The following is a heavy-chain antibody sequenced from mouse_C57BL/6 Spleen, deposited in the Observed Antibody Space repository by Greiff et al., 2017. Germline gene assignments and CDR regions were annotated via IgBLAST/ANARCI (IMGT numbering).Heavy chain of an antibody. D-gene: IGHD2-3*01. J-gene: IGHJ1*03. V-gene: IGHV5-4*03. CDR3: ARAVGLYDCYVYFDV. Sequence: EVTLMESGGGLVKPGGSLKLSCAASGFTFSSYAMSWVRQTPEKRLAWVANISDGGGYTYYPDNVKGRFTLSTDNAKNNLYLQMSHLKSEDTAMYYCARAVGLYDCYVYFDVWGTGTTVTVSS. CDR2: ISDGGGYT. CDR1: GFTFSSYA.